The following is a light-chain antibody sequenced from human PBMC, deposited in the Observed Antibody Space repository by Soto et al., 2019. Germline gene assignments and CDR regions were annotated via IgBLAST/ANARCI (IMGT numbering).Light chain of an antibody. CDR3: QQYGSSPPVT. CDR2: GAS. V-gene: IGKV3-20*01. Sequence: EIVLTQSPGTLSLSPGERATLSCRASQSVSSSYLAWYQQKPGQAPRLLIYGASSRATGIPDRFSGSGSGTDFTLTISRLEPEDFAVYYWQQYGSSPPVTFGGGTKVEIK. J-gene: IGKJ4*01. CDR1: QSVSSSY.